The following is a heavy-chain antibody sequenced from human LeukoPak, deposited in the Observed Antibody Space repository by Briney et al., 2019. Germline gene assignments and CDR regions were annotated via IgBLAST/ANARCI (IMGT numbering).Heavy chain of an antibody. CDR3: ARGGGLLEWLLYAFDI. J-gene: IGHJ3*02. Sequence: GGSLRLSCAAPGFTFSSYSMNWVRQAPGKGLEWVSSISSSSSYIYYADSVKGRFTISRDNAKNSLYLQMNSLRAEDTAVYYCARGGGLLEWLLYAFDIWGQGTMVTVSS. CDR1: GFTFSSYS. D-gene: IGHD3-3*01. V-gene: IGHV3-21*01. CDR2: ISSSSSYI.